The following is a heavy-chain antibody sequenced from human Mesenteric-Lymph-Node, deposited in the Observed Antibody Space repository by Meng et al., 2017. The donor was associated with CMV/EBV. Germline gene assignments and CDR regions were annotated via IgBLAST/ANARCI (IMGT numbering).Heavy chain of an antibody. CDR3: ASTSSGWMDYFDY. CDR1: GFTFSTYA. Sequence: GGSLRLSCAASGFTFSTYAMHWVRQAPGKGLEWVSSISSSSTSIYYADSVKGRFTISRDNAKSSLYLQMNSLRAEDTAVYYCASTSSGWMDYFDYWGQGTLVTVSS. CDR2: ISSSSTSI. D-gene: IGHD6-19*01. J-gene: IGHJ4*02. V-gene: IGHV3-21*01.